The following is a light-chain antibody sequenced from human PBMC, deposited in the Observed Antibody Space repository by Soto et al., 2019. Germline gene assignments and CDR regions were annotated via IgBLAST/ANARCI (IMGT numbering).Light chain of an antibody. CDR1: QSISSSY. J-gene: IGKJ1*01. CDR2: GVS. CDR3: QQYTDSRT. V-gene: IGKV3-20*01. Sequence: EIVFTQSPGTLSLSPGERATLCCRASQSISSSYFAWYQQKPGQAPRLLVYGVSSRATDVPDRFSGSGSGTDFTLTISRLEPEDFAVYYCQQYTDSRTFGQGTKV.